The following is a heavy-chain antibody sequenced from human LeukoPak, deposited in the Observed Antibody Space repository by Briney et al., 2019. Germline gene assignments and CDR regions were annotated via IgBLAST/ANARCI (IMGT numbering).Heavy chain of an antibody. Sequence: GGSLRLSCAASGFTFSSYGMHWVRQAPGKGLEWVAVISYDGSNKYYADSVKGRFNISRDHSKNMLYLQMNSLRAEDTAVYYCAKALRPYDSSGYFDYWGQGTLVTVSS. J-gene: IGHJ4*02. V-gene: IGHV3-30*18. CDR1: GFTFSSYG. CDR2: ISYDGSNK. D-gene: IGHD3-22*01. CDR3: AKALRPYDSSGYFDY.